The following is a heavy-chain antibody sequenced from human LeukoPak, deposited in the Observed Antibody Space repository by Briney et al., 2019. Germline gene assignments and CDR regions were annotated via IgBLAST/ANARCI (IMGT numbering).Heavy chain of an antibody. J-gene: IGHJ4*02. CDR1: GFTFSSYE. CDR3: ARVGTYYYDSSGYCLGY. V-gene: IGHV3-7*01. D-gene: IGHD3-22*01. CDR2: IKQEGSEK. Sequence: PGGSLRLSCAASGFTFSSYEMNWVRQAPGKGLEWVANIKQEGSEKYYVDSVKGRFTISRDNAKNSLYLQMNSLRAEDTAVYYCARVGTYYYDSSGYCLGYWGQGTLVTVSS.